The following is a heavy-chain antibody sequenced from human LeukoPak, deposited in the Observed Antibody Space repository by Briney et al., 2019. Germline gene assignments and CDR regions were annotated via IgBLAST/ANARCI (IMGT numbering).Heavy chain of an antibody. J-gene: IGHJ6*03. CDR3: ARAPVTTWSCMDV. D-gene: IGHD4-17*01. CDR2: ISSNGGST. CDR1: GFTFSSYA. V-gene: IGHV3-64*01. Sequence: GGSLRLSCAASGFTFSSYAMHWVRQAPGKGLEYVSAISSNGGSTYYANSVKGRFTISRDNSKNTLYLQMGSLRAEDMAVYYCARAPVTTWSCMDVWGKGTTVTVSS.